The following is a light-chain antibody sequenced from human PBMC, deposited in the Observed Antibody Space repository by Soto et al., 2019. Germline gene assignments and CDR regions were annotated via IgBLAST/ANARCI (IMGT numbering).Light chain of an antibody. CDR1: SSNFGAGYD. CDR2: GNN. CDR3: QSHDSSLIAYV. J-gene: IGLJ1*01. Sequence: QSVLTQPPPVSGAPGQRVTISCTGSSSNFGAGYDVHWYQHTPGTAPKLLIYGNNNRPSGVPDRFSGSKSGTSASLAITGLQAEDEADYYCQSHDSSLIAYVFGTGTKVTVL. V-gene: IGLV1-40*01.